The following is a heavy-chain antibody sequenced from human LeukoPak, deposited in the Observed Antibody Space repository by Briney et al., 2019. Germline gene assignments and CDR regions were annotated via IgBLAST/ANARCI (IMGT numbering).Heavy chain of an antibody. J-gene: IGHJ4*02. CDR1: GFTFSSYA. CDR3: AKGRVRGVIIGPFDY. D-gene: IGHD3-10*01. V-gene: IGHV3-23*01. Sequence: GGSLRLSCAASGFTFSSYAMSWVRQAPGKGLERVSAISGSGGSTYYADSVKGRFTISRDNSKNTLYLQMNSLRAEDTAVYYCAKGRVRGVIIGPFDYWGQGTLVTVSS. CDR2: ISGSGGST.